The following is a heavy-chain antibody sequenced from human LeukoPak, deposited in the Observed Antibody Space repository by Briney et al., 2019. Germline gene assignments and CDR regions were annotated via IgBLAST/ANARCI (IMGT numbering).Heavy chain of an antibody. D-gene: IGHD3-3*01. Sequence: ASVKVSCKASGYTFTGYYMHWVRQAPGQGLEWMGWINPNSGGTNYAQKFQGRVTMTRDTSISTAYMELSRLRSADTAVYYCASASLPALRFLEWLPFNWGQGTLVTVSS. CDR2: INPNSGGT. CDR1: GYTFTGYY. J-gene: IGHJ4*02. V-gene: IGHV1-2*02. CDR3: ASASLPALRFLEWLPFN.